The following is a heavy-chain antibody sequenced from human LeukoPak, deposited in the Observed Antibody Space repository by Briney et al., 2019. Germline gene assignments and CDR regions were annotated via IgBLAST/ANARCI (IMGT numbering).Heavy chain of an antibody. CDR1: GGSISSYY. CDR3: ARHMDTATDYFDY. CDR2: IYTSGNT. D-gene: IGHD5-18*01. J-gene: IGHJ4*02. Sequence: SDTLSLTCTVSGGSISSYYWSWIRQPAGTGLESIGRIYTSGNTNYNPSLKSRIPMSVDTSKNLFSLKQSSVTAADAAVYYCARHMDTATDYFDYWGQGTPVGVSS. V-gene: IGHV4-4*07.